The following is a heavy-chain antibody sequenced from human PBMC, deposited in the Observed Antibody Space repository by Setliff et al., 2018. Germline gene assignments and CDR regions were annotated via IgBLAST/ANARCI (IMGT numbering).Heavy chain of an antibody. Sequence: ASVKVSCKASGYIFTDYGVSWVRQAPGQGLEWVGWISPHNGKTNYAQKLQGRVTMTTDTSTTTAYLELRSLTSDDTAVYYCSRLVRYCTTTSCQGASGAEFWGQGTLVTVSS. V-gene: IGHV1-18*01. CDR2: ISPHNGKT. D-gene: IGHD2-2*01. CDR1: GYIFTDYG. CDR3: SRLVRYCTTTSCQGASGAEF. J-gene: IGHJ4*02.